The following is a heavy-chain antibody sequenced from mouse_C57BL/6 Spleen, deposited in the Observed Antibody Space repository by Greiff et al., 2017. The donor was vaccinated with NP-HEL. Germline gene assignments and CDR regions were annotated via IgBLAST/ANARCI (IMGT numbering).Heavy chain of an antibody. CDR2: INPNNGGT. V-gene: IGHV1-18*01. D-gene: IGHD4-1*01. Sequence: EVQLQQSGPELVKPGASVKIPCKASGYTFTDYNMDWVKQSHGKSLEWIGDINPNNGGTIYNQKFKGKATLTVDKSSSTAYMELRSLTSEDTAVYYCASGTWDGGAMDYWGQGTSVTVSS. J-gene: IGHJ4*01. CDR3: ASGTWDGGAMDY. CDR1: GYTFTDYN.